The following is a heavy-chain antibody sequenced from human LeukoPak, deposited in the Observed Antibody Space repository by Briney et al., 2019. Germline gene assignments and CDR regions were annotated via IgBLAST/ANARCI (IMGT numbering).Heavy chain of an antibody. Sequence: GGSLRLSCAASGFTFSNYWMNWVRQAPGKGLEWVANVKQGGSEKYYVASVKGRFTISRDNAKNSLYLQMNSLRAEDTAVYYCARDWGVMTLDYWGQGTLVTVSS. V-gene: IGHV3-7*01. J-gene: IGHJ4*02. CDR2: VKQGGSEK. CDR1: GFTFSNYW. CDR3: ARDWGVMTLDY. D-gene: IGHD3-16*01.